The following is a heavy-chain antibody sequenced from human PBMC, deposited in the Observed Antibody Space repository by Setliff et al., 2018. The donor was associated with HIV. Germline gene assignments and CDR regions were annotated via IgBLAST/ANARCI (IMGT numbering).Heavy chain of an antibody. CDR1: GFSISSNYY. Sequence: SETLSLTCNVSGFSISSNYYWGWVRQPPGRGLEWIGNTYHSGTAYYNPSFKTRVAISIDTSKNYVSLKLRSLTAADTAIYYCARDPRGLLSPVPRGYFDYWGQGALVTVSS. J-gene: IGHJ4*02. D-gene: IGHD3-22*01. V-gene: IGHV4-38-2*02. CDR2: TYHSGTA. CDR3: ARDPRGLLSPVPRGYFDY.